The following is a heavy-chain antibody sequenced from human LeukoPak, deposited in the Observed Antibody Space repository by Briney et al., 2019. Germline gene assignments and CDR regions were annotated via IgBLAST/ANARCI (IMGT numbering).Heavy chain of an antibody. CDR2: IHYSGST. J-gene: IGHJ4*02. CDR3: ARASRYYGSGSYYTLAFDY. CDR1: GGSISTYY. V-gene: IGHV4-59*08. Sequence: SETLSLTCTVSGGSISTYYWSWIRQSPGKGLEWIGFIHYSGSTNYNPSLKSRVTISVDTSKNQFSLKLSSVTAADTAVYYCARASRYYGSGSYYTLAFDYWGQGTLVTVSS. D-gene: IGHD3-10*01.